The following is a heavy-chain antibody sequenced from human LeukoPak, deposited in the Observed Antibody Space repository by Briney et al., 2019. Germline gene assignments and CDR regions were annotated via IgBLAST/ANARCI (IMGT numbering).Heavy chain of an antibody. V-gene: IGHV4-59*01. CDR2: IYYSGST. J-gene: IGHJ5*02. CDR1: GFTFSNYW. Sequence: GSLRLSCAASGFTFSNYWMSWIRQPPGKGLEWIGYIYYSGSTNYNPSLKSRVTISVDTSKNQFSLKLSSVTAADTAVYYCARGRRIVGASEFDPWGQGTLVTVSS. CDR3: ARGRRIVGASEFDP. D-gene: IGHD1-26*01.